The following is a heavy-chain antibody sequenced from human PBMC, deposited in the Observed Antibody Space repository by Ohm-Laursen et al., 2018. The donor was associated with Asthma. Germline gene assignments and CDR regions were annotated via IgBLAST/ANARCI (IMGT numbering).Heavy chain of an antibody. Sequence: SLRLSCTAPGFTFRSYGMHWVRQAPGKGLEWVALISFDGSDKYYADSVKGRFTISRDNSKNTLYLQMNSLRPDDTAVYYCARRDFSGGDTNAAFDIWGQGTMVAVSS. CDR3: ARRDFSGGDTNAAFDI. CDR2: ISFDGSDK. CDR1: GFTFRSYG. V-gene: IGHV3-30*03. J-gene: IGHJ3*02. D-gene: IGHD2-21*02.